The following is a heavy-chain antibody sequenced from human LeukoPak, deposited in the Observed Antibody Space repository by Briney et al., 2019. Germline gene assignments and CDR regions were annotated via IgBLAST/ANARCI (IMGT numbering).Heavy chain of an antibody. V-gene: IGHV3-7*01. CDR3: ARFISLGG. Sequence: PGGSLRLSCAASGFTFSSYWMSWVRQAPGKGLEWVANIKQDGSKKNYVDSGKGRFTISRDNAKNSLYLQMNSLRVEDTAVYYCARFISLGGWGQGAPVTVSS. D-gene: IGHD3-10*01. CDR1: GFTFSSYW. CDR2: IKQDGSKK. J-gene: IGHJ4*02.